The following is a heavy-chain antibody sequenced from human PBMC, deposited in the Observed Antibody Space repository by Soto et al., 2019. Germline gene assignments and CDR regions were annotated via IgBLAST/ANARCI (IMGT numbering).Heavy chain of an antibody. V-gene: IGHV3-7*03. J-gene: IGHJ4*02. Sequence: SDWMSWVRQAPGKGLEWVANIRPDGSEKYYVDSVKGRFTISRDNSKNTLYLQMNSLRAEDTAVYYCAKDFSTFDYWGQGTLVTVSS. CDR2: IRPDGSEK. CDR1: SDW. CDR3: AKDFSTFDY. D-gene: IGHD3-3*01.